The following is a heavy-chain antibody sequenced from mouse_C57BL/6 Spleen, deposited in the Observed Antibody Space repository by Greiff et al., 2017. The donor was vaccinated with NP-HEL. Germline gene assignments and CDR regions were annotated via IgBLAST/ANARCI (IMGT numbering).Heavy chain of an antibody. CDR2: ISYDGSN. CDR1: GYSITSGYY. Sequence: VQLQQSGPGLVKPSQSLSLTCSVTGYSITSGYYWNWIRQFPGNKLEWMGYISYDGSNNYNPSLKNRISITRDTSKNQFFLKLNSVTTEDTATYYCASDLPNSYYYAMDYWGQGTSVTVSS. J-gene: IGHJ4*01. V-gene: IGHV3-6*01. CDR3: ASDLPNSYYYAMDY.